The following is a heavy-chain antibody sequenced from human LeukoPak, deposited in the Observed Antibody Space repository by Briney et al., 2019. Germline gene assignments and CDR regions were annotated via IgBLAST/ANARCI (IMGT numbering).Heavy chain of an antibody. CDR3: ARARMLDGYSYGFQDY. CDR2: IFGTA. Sequence: IFGTANYAQKFQGRVTITADESTSTAYMELSSLRSEDTAVYYCARARMLDGYSYGFQDYWGQGTLVTVSS. D-gene: IGHD5-18*01. J-gene: IGHJ4*02. V-gene: IGHV1-69*01.